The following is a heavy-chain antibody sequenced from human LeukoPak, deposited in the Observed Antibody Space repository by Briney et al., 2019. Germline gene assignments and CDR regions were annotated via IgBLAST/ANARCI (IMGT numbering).Heavy chain of an antibody. J-gene: IGHJ3*02. D-gene: IGHD6-19*01. CDR1: GGSISSGYYY. Sequence: SETLSLTCTVSGGSISSGYYYWGWIRQPPGKGLEWIGSIYYSGSTYYNPSLKSRVTIYEDTSKNQFSLKLSSVTAADTAVYYCAQGIAVADAFDIWGQGTMVTVSS. V-gene: IGHV4-39*01. CDR2: IYYSGST. CDR3: AQGIAVADAFDI.